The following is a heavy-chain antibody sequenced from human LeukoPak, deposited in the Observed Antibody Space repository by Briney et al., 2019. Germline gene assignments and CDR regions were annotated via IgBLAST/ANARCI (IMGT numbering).Heavy chain of an antibody. CDR1: GGSISSPS. J-gene: IGHJ6*02. CDR3: ARDYGVWFGEHYYYNGMDV. CDR2: FYTSGIA. Sequence: SQTLSLTCTVSGGSISSPSWTSIRQPARKGLEWIGRFYTSGIANYNPSLKCRVTMSGDTSKPQFSLKVTSVTAADTAIYYCARDYGVWFGEHYYYNGMDVWGQGSSVTVSS. V-gene: IGHV4-4*07. D-gene: IGHD3-10*01.